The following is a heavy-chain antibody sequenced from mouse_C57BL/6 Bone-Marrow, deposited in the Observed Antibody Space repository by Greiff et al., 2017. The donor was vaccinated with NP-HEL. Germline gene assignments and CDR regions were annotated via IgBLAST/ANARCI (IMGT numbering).Heavy chain of an antibody. Sequence: VQLQQPGAELVKPGASVQMSCKASGYTFTSYWITWVKQRPGQGLEWIGDIYPGSGSTNYNEKFKSKATLTVDTSSSTAYMQLSSLTSEDSAVYYCARKGIYYGNYVRYYAMDYWGQGTSVTVSS. CDR1: GYTFTSYW. CDR3: ARKGIYYGNYVRYYAMDY. J-gene: IGHJ4*01. D-gene: IGHD2-1*01. CDR2: IYPGSGST. V-gene: IGHV1-55*01.